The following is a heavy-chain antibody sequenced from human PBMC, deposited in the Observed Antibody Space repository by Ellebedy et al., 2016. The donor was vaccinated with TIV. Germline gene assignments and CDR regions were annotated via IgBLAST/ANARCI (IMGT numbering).Heavy chain of an antibody. D-gene: IGHD3-22*01. V-gene: IGHV4-59*08. CDR2: LDYSLHT. CDR1: GGSISSYF. Sequence: PSETLSLTCTVSGGSISSYFWSCIRQPPGTGLAWIVSLDYSLHTKYNPSLQSRVTVSVDTSKNQFSLKLSSVTAADTAVYFCARHDPRYYESRGFDYGGGFDPWGQGTLVTVSS. J-gene: IGHJ5*02. CDR3: ARHDPRYYESRGFDYGGGFDP.